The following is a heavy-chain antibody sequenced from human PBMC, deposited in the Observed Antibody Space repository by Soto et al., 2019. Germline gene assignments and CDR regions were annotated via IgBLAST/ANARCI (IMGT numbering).Heavy chain of an antibody. CDR3: ARSVAVPGAHIDY. J-gene: IGHJ4*02. CDR1: GGSISGSY. D-gene: IGHD6-19*01. CDR2: VYYTVST. Sequence: QVQLQESGPGLVKPSETLSLTCSVSGGSISGSYWSWIRQSPGKGLEWLGYVYYTVSTNYSPSLRSRVSISVDTSKNEFSLRLSSVTAADTAVYFCARSVAVPGAHIDYWGQGTQVTVSS. V-gene: IGHV4-59*01.